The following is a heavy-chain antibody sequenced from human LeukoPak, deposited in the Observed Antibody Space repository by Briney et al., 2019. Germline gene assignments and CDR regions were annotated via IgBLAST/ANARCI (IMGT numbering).Heavy chain of an antibody. J-gene: IGHJ4*02. CDR2: IYPGDSDT. V-gene: IGHV5-51*01. CDR3: ARQNVEMATIDY. CDR1: GYSFTSHW. Sequence: LGASLKISCKGSGYSFTSHWIGWVRQLPGKGLEWMGIIYPGDSDTRYSPSFQGQVTISADKSISTAYLQWSNLKASDTAMYYCARQNVEMATIDYWGQGTLVTVSS. D-gene: IGHD5-24*01.